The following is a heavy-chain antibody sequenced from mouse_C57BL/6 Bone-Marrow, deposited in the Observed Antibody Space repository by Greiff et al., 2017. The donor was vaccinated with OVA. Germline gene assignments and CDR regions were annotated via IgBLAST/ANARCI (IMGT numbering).Heavy chain of an antibody. CDR3: AREPTVVEDFDV. Sequence: EVKLQQSGPELVKPGASVKISCKASGYTFTDYYMNWVKQSHGKSLEWIGDINPNNGGTSYNQKFKGKATLTVDKSSSTAYMELRSLTSEDSAVYYCAREPTVVEDFDVWGTGTTVTVSS. D-gene: IGHD1-1*01. CDR1: GYTFTDYY. V-gene: IGHV1-26*01. J-gene: IGHJ1*03. CDR2: INPNNGGT.